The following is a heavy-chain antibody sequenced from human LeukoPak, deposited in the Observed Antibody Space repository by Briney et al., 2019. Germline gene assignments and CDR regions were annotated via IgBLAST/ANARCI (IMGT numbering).Heavy chain of an antibody. D-gene: IGHD3-22*01. V-gene: IGHV3-53*05. CDR3: AKPRYYYDSSGYTY. J-gene: IGHJ4*02. Sequence: GGSLRLSCAASGFTVSSNYMSWVRQAPGKGLEWVSVIYSGGSTYYADSVKGRFTISRDNSKNTLYLQMNSLRAEDTAVYYCAKPRYYYDSSGYTYWGQGTLVTVSS. CDR2: IYSGGST. CDR1: GFTVSSNY.